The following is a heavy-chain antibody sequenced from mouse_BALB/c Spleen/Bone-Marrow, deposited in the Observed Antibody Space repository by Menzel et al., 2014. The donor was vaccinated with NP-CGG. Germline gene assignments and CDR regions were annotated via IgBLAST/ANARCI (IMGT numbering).Heavy chain of an antibody. CDR1: GFTFSDYY. Sequence: ESGGGLVQPGGSLKLSCATSGFTFSDYYMYWVRQTPEKRLEWVAYISNGGGSTYYPDTVKGRFTISRDNAKNTLYLQMSRLKSEDTAMYYCARQDYSYYYAMDYWGQGTSVTVSS. J-gene: IGHJ4*01. CDR2: ISNGGGST. CDR3: ARQDYSYYYAMDY. D-gene: IGHD2-13*01. V-gene: IGHV5-12*02.